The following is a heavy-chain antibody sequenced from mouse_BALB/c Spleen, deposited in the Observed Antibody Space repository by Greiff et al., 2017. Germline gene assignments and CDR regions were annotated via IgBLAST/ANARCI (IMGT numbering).Heavy chain of an antibody. Sequence: EVHLVESGGGLVKPGGSLKLSCAASGFTFSSYAMSWVRQTPGKRLEWVASISNGGSTYYPDSVKGRFTISRDNARNILYLQMSSLRSEDTAMYYCARIYYEGAMDYWGQGTSVTVSS. CDR1: GFTFSSYA. V-gene: IGHV5-6-5*01. CDR2: ISNGGST. J-gene: IGHJ4*01. D-gene: IGHD2-4*01. CDR3: ARIYYEGAMDY.